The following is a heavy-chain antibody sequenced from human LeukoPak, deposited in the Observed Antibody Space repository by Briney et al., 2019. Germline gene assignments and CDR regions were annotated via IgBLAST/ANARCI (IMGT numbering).Heavy chain of an antibody. Sequence: GGALRLSCAASGFTFSSYSMNWVRQAPGKGLEWVSSISSSSSSIYYADSVKGRFTISTDNAKNSLYLQMNSLRAEDTAVYYCATAGRLGNFDYWGQGTLVTVSS. V-gene: IGHV3-21*01. J-gene: IGHJ4*02. D-gene: IGHD3-9*01. CDR3: ATAGRLGNFDY. CDR1: GFTFSSYS. CDR2: ISSSSSSI.